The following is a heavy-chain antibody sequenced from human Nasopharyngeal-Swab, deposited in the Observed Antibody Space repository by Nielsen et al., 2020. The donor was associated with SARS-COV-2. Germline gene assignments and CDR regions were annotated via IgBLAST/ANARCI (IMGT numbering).Heavy chain of an antibody. CDR3: AKSEGYYYMDV. CDR1: GFTFSSYG. V-gene: IGHV3-30*18. Sequence: RGSLRLSCAASGFTFSSYGMHWVRQAPGKGLEWVAVISYDGSNKYYADSVKGRFTISRDNSKNTLYLQMNSLRAEDTAVYYCAKSEGYYYMDVWGKGTTVTVSS. CDR2: ISYDGSNK. J-gene: IGHJ6*03.